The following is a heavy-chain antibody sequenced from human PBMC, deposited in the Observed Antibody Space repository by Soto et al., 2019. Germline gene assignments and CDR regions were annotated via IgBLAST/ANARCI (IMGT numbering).Heavy chain of an antibody. V-gene: IGHV1-69*13. CDR2: IIPIFGTA. J-gene: IGHJ4*02. CDR3: ARVIKRYFDPYFDY. CDR1: GGTFSSYA. Sequence: SVKLSCKASGGTFSSYAISWVRQAPGQGLEWMGGIIPIFGTASYAQKFQGRVTITADESTSTAYMELSSLRSEDTAVYYCARVIKRYFDPYFDYWGQGTLVTVSS. D-gene: IGHD3-9*01.